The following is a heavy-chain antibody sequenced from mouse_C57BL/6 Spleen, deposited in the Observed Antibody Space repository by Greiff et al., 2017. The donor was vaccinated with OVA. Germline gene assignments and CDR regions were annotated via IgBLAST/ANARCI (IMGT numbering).Heavy chain of an antibody. CDR1: GFTFSDYY. V-gene: IGHV5-16*01. D-gene: IGHD1-1*01. CDR3: ARYYYGSRRGYFDV. J-gene: IGHJ1*03. CDR2: INYDGSST. Sequence: EVMLVESEGGLVQPGSSMKLSCTASGFTFSDYYMAWVRQVPEKGLEWVANINYDGSSTYYLDSLKSRFIISRDNAKNILYLQMSSLKSEDTATYYCARYYYGSRRGYFDVWGTGTTVTVSS.